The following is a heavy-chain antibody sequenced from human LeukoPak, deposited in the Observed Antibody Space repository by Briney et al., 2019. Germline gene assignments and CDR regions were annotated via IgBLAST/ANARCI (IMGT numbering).Heavy chain of an antibody. J-gene: IGHJ3*02. CDR3: ARDCSGGSCYSKAFDI. D-gene: IGHD2-15*01. CDR2: ISSSGSII. V-gene: IGHV3-48*03. CDR1: GFMFSSYE. Sequence: PGGSLRLSCAASGFMFSSYEMNWVRQAPGKGLAWVSYISSSGSIIYYADSVNGRFTISRDNAKNSLYLQMNSLRAEDTAVYYCARDCSGGSCYSKAFDIWGQGTMVTVSS.